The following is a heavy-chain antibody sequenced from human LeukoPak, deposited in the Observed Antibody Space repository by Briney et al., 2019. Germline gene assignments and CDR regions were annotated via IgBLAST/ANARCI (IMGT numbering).Heavy chain of an antibody. CDR3: ARQRVVPAATTNYFDY. CDR1: GGSISSYY. J-gene: IGHJ4*02. V-gene: IGHV4-59*05. CDR2: IYYSGST. Sequence: SETLSLTCTVSGGSISSYYWSWIRQPPGKGLEWIGSIYYSGSTYYNPSLKSRVTISVDTSKNQFSLKLSSVTAADTAVYYCARQRVVPAATTNYFDYWGQGTLVTVSS. D-gene: IGHD2-2*01.